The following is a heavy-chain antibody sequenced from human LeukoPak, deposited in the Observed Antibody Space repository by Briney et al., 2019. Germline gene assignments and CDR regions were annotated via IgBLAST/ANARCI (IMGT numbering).Heavy chain of an antibody. D-gene: IGHD3-10*01. J-gene: IGHJ1*01. V-gene: IGHV4-39*07. CDR1: GGSISTSNYY. CDR2: IYYSGST. CDR3: AHYPYGLSGEYFQH. Sequence: SETLSLTCTVSGGSISTSNYYWGWVRQPPGRGLEWIGSIYYSGSTYYNPSLKSRVTISVDTSKNQFSLKLSSVTAADTAVYYCAHYPYGLSGEYFQHWGQGTLVTVSS.